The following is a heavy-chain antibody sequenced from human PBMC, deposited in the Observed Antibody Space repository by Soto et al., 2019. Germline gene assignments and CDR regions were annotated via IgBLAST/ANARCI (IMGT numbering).Heavy chain of an antibody. CDR3: ARQIYDSDTGPNFQYYFDS. V-gene: IGHV5-10-1*01. D-gene: IGHD3-22*01. CDR1: GYSFTSDC. J-gene: IGHJ4*02. CDR2: IDPSDSYT. Sequence: PGQSLNISCKGSGYSFTSDCISWVRQMPGKGLEWMGRIDPSDSYTNYSPSFQGHVTISADKSISTAYLQWSSLKASDTAMYYCARQIYDSDTGPNFQYYFDSWGQGTPVTVSS.